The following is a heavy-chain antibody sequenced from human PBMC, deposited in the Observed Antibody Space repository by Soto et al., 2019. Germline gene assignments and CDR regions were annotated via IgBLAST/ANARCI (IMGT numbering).Heavy chain of an antibody. Sequence: LSLTCTVSGGLVNSGGYNWSWIRQHPGKGLEWIGDIYYSGSTYYNPSLKSRVTISVDTSKNQFSLKLSSVTAADTAVYYCARDQGYYYGMDVWGQGTTVTVYS. CDR3: ARDQGYYYGMDV. J-gene: IGHJ6*02. CDR1: GGLVNSGGYN. CDR2: IYYSGST. V-gene: IGHV4-31*03.